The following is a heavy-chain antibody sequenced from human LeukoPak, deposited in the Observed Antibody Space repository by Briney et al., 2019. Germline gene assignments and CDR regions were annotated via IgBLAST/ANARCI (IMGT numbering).Heavy chain of an antibody. D-gene: IGHD3-10*01. CDR3: ARDRGRFDY. J-gene: IGHJ4*02. CDR1: GFTFSRYW. CDR2: IKQDGSEK. Sequence: GGSLRLSCAVSGFTFSRYWMSWVRQAPGKGLEWVANIKQDGSEKNYVDSVKGRFTISRDNAKNSEYLQMNSLRVEDTAVYYCARDRGRFDYWGQGTLVTVSS. V-gene: IGHV3-7*03.